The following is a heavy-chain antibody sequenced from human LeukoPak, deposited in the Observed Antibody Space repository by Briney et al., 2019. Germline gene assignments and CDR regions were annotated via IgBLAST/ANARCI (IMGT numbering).Heavy chain of an antibody. D-gene: IGHD3-10*01. Sequence: PSETLSLTCTVSGGSIRSYYWGWIRQPPGKGLEWIGYIHYSESTKYNPSLKSRVTMSVDTSRNQFSLKLSSVTAADTAVYYCASRSGSFSDALDIWGQGTLVTVSS. J-gene: IGHJ3*02. V-gene: IGHV4-59*08. CDR2: IHYSEST. CDR1: GGSIRSYY. CDR3: ASRSGSFSDALDI.